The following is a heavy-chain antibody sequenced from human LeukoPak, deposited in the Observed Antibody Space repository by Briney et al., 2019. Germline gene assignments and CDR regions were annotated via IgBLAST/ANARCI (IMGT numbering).Heavy chain of an antibody. CDR3: ASVRYNWNDFGYYFDY. Sequence: GGSLRLSCAASGFTFSNYWMTWVRQAPGKGLEWVANIKHDGSEDYYLDSVKGRFTISRDNAKSSMWLQMNSLRDEDTAVYYCASVRYNWNDFGYYFDYWGQGTLVTVSS. V-gene: IGHV3-7*03. CDR1: GFTFSNYW. CDR2: IKHDGSED. D-gene: IGHD1-1*01. J-gene: IGHJ4*02.